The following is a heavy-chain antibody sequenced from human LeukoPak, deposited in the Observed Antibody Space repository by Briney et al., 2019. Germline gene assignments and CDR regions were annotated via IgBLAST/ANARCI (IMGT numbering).Heavy chain of an antibody. J-gene: IGHJ4*02. D-gene: IGHD2-2*01. CDR2: ISYDGSNK. CDR1: GFAFGSYG. V-gene: IGHV3-30*18. Sequence: GRSLRLSCAASGFAFGSYGMHWVRQAPGKGLEWVAVISYDGSNKYYADSVKGRFTISRDNSKNTLYLQMNSLRAEDTAVYYCAKVVVPAAMLGYFDYWGQGTLVTVSS. CDR3: AKVVVPAAMLGYFDY.